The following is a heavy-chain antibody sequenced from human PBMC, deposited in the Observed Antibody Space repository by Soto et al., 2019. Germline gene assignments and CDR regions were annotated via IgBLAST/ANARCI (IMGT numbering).Heavy chain of an antibody. CDR2: IQSGGRP. CDR1: GFSVSTKS. V-gene: IGHV3-66*01. D-gene: IGHD2-15*01. J-gene: IGHJ6*04. Sequence: EVQLVESGGGLAQPGGSLSLSCEASGFSVSTKSMSWVRQAPGKGLEWPSLIQSGGRPYYEDSVKVRLTISRDNTENTLIPQMNSPRVEAPAVYYVTRYNVECSGCSCFGVTMDVWGKGTTVTVSA. CDR3: TRYNVECSGCSCFGVTMDV.